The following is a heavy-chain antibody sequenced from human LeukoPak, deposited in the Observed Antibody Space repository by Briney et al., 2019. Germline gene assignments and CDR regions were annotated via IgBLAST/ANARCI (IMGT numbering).Heavy chain of an antibody. Sequence: PGGCVGLFCGASLLTFSSDSMKWVRQAPGKGREGVSYIRCSCKNIYYADSVKGRFTISRDNAKNSLYLQMNSLRAEDTAVYYCARDSGWEQQLVRLDYYYGMDVWGQGTTVTVSS. CDR2: IRCSCKNI. CDR3: ARDSGWEQQLVRLDYYYGMDV. J-gene: IGHJ6*02. CDR1: LLTFSSDS. D-gene: IGHD6-13*01. V-gene: IGHV3-48*04.